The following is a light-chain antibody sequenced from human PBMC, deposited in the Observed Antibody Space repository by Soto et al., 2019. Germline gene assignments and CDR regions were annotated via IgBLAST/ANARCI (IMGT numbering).Light chain of an antibody. V-gene: IGKV3-15*01. CDR3: QQYRNWPRT. CDR1: QSVDIN. Sequence: MTQSPSSVSPGYRVTLSCRASQSVDINLAWYQQRAGQAPRLLVYGASTKATDMPGRFSGRGSGTEFTLTINNLQSEDFAVYYCQQYRNWPRTFGQGTKVDIK. CDR2: GAS. J-gene: IGKJ1*01.